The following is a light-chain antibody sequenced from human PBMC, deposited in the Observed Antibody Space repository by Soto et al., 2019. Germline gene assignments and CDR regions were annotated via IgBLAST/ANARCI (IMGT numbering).Light chain of an antibody. J-gene: IGKJ3*01. V-gene: IGKV3-15*01. Sequence: EIVMTQSPATLSVAPGERATLSCRASQSVYNILDWYQQKPGQALRLLIYVASTSATGIPARFSGSRSGTEFALTLSTLQSDDFAISYCQQYNNWPQVTFGPGTKVDIK. CDR1: QSVYNI. CDR3: QQYNNWPQVT. CDR2: VAS.